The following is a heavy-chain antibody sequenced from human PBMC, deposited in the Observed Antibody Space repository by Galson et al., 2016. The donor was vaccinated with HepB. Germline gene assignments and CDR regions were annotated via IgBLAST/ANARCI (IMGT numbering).Heavy chain of an antibody. CDR2: ITSSSSTI. J-gene: IGHJ4*02. CDR1: GFTFNDYS. CDR3: ARSKRDTRDY. V-gene: IGHV3-48*01. Sequence: SLRLSCAASGFTFNDYSMNWVRQAPGKGLEWVSYITSSSSTIYYADSVKGRFTISRDNAKNTLYLQMNSLRAEDTAIYFCARSKRDTRDYCGQGTLVTVSS. D-gene: IGHD5-24*01.